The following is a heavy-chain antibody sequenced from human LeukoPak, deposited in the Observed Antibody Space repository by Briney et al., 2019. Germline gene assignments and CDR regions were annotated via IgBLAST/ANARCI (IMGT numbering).Heavy chain of an antibody. CDR2: ISGSGGTT. V-gene: IGHV3-23*01. CDR3: AKLTPGALNDY. J-gene: IGHJ4*02. Sequence: PGGSLRLSCAASGFTFSSYAMSWVRQAPGKGLEWVSGISGSGGTTYYADSVKGRFTISRGNSKNTLYLQMNSLRAEDTAVYFCAKLTPGALNDYWGQGTLVTVSS. CDR1: GFTFSSYA. D-gene: IGHD1-26*01.